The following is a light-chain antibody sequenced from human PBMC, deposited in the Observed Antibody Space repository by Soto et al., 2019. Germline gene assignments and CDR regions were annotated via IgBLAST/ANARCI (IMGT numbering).Light chain of an antibody. CDR3: QEYYTSRLT. J-gene: IGKJ4*01. CDR1: QSVLYSSNNKNY. CDR2: WAS. Sequence: DIVMTQSPDSLAVSLGERATINCKSSQSVLYSSNNKNYLVWYQQKPGQPPKLLIYWASTRESGVPDRFSGSGSGTDFTLTISSLQAEDVAVYYCQEYYTSRLTFGGGTKV. V-gene: IGKV4-1*01.